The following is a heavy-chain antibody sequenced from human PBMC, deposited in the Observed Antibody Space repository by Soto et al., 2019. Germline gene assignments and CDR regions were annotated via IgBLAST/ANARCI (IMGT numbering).Heavy chain of an antibody. CDR2: ISSSSSYI. D-gene: IGHD2-15*01. CDR3: AREYCSGGSCYTDAFDI. J-gene: IGHJ3*02. CDR1: GFTFSSYS. V-gene: IGHV3-21*01. Sequence: WGSLRVSWAASGFTFSSYSMNWVRQAPGKGLEWVSSISSSSSYIYYADSVKGRFTISRDNAKNSLYLQMNSLRAEDTAVYYCAREYCSGGSCYTDAFDIWGQGTMVTVSS.